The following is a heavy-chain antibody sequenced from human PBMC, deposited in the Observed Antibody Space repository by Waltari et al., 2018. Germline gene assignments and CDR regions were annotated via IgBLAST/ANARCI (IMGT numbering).Heavy chain of an antibody. CDR3: AKSRASTWPYDA. CDR2: VNESGRT. D-gene: IGHD6-13*01. V-gene: IGHV4-34*01. J-gene: IGHJ5*02. Sequence: YTWIRRSPEKGLQWIGEVNESGRTTYNPSLRSRVTISLDTSRDRLSLNMTSVTAADSGVYYCAKSRASTWPYDAWGQGAEVIVSS.